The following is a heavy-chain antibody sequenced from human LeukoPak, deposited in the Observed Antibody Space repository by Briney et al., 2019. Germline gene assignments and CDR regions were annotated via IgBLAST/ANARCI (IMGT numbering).Heavy chain of an antibody. Sequence: SETLSLTCAVYGGSFSGYYWRWIRQPPGRGLGWIGYIYYSGSTNYNPSLKSRVTISVDTSKTQFSLKLSSVTAADTAVYYCARESSGSYYPFDYWGQGTLVTVSS. CDR3: ARESSGSYYPFDY. D-gene: IGHD1-26*01. CDR1: GGSFSGYY. J-gene: IGHJ4*02. CDR2: IYYSGST. V-gene: IGHV4-34*01.